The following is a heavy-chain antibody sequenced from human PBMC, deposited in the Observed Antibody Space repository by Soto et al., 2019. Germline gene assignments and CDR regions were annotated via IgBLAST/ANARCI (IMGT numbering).Heavy chain of an antibody. Sequence: SVKVSCKASGGTFSSYTISWVRQAPGQGLEWMGRIIPILGIANYAQKFQGRVTITADKSTSTAYMELSSLRSEDTAVYYCARSLRFLEWLPFDYWGQGTLVTVSS. V-gene: IGHV1-69*02. CDR3: ARSLRFLEWLPFDY. CDR2: IIPILGIA. J-gene: IGHJ4*02. CDR1: GGTFSSYT. D-gene: IGHD3-3*01.